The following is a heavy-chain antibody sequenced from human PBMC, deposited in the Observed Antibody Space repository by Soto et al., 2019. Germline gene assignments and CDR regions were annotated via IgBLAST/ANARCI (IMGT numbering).Heavy chain of an antibody. CDR1: GYSFTSYW. CDR3: ARYSGYEKFVYYYYYMDV. CDR2: IYPGDSDT. D-gene: IGHD5-12*01. Sequence: GESLKISCKGSGYSFTSYWIGWVRQMPGKGLEWMGIIYPGDSDTRYSPSFRGQVTISADKSISTAYLQWSSLKASDTAMYYCARYSGYEKFVYYYYYMDVWGKGTTVTVSS. J-gene: IGHJ6*03. V-gene: IGHV5-51*01.